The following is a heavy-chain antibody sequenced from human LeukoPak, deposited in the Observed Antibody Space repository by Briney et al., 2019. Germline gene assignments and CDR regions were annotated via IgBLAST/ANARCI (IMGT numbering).Heavy chain of an antibody. CDR1: GFTFSNAW. J-gene: IGHJ4*02. CDR2: ISGSGGST. D-gene: IGHD6-19*01. CDR3: ARTSSGWGFDF. Sequence: GGSLRLSCAASGFTFSNAWMTWVRQAPGKGLEWVSAISGSGGSTYYADSVKGRFTISRDNSKNTLYLQMNSLRAEDTAVYYCARTSSGWGFDFWGQGALVTVSS. V-gene: IGHV3-23*01.